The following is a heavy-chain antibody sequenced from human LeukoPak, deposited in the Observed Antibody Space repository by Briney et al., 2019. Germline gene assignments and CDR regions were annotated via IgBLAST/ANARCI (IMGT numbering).Heavy chain of an antibody. V-gene: IGHV4-4*07. Sequence: SETLSLTCTVSGGSISSYYWSWIRQPAGKGLEWIGRIYTSGSTNYNPSLKSRVTISVDTSKNQFSLKASSVTAADTAVYYCARAPGNDYYPYYYMDVWGKGTTVTVSS. D-gene: IGHD4/OR15-4a*01. CDR3: ARAPGNDYYPYYYMDV. CDR1: GGSISSYY. J-gene: IGHJ6*03. CDR2: IYTSGST.